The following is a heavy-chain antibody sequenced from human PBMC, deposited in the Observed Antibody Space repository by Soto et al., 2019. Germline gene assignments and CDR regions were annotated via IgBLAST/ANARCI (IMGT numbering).Heavy chain of an antibody. V-gene: IGHV3-48*04. Sequence: RGALRVSSAASALTFSSYSTNCVRPAPGKGLEWVSYMSSSGSTIYYADSVKGRFTICRDNAKNSLYLQMNILRAEDTAVYYCAREGLYSNAFDIWGQGTMVTVSS. CDR1: ALTFSSYS. CDR3: AREGLYSNAFDI. D-gene: IGHD2-21*01. J-gene: IGHJ3*02. CDR2: MSSSGSTI.